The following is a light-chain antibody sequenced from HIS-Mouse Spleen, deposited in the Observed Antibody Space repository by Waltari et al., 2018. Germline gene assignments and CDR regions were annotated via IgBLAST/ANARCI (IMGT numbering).Light chain of an antibody. Sequence: SYELTQPPSVSVSPGQTASITCSGDKLGDNYACWYQQKPGQSPVLVIYQDSKRPSGIPERFSGSNSGNTATLTISGTQAMDEADYYCQAWDSSTPYVFGTGTKVTVL. J-gene: IGLJ1*01. CDR3: QAWDSSTPYV. CDR2: QDS. CDR1: KLGDNY. V-gene: IGLV3-1*01.